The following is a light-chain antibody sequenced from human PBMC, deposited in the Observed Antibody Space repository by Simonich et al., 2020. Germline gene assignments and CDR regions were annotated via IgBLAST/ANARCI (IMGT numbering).Light chain of an antibody. CDR1: QSVLYSSNNKNY. Sequence: DIVMTQSPDSLAVSLGERATINCKSSQSVLYSSNNKNYLAWYQQKPGQPPKRLIYWASTWESGVPDRFSGSGSGTDFTLTISSLQAEDVAVYYCQQYYSTPLTFGGGTKVEIK. V-gene: IGKV4-1*01. J-gene: IGKJ4*01. CDR2: WAS. CDR3: QQYYSTPLT.